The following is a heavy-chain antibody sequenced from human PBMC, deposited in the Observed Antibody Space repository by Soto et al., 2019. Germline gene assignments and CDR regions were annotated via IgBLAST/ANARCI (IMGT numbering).Heavy chain of an antibody. V-gene: IGHV3-21*01. CDR1: GFTFSSYS. Sequence: GGSLRLSCAASGFTFSSYSMNWVRQAPGKGLEWVSSISSSSSYIYYADSVKGRFTISRDNAKNSLYLQMNSLRAEDTAVYYCAREGCSGGSCYLHYFDYWGQGTLVTVSS. CDR3: AREGCSGGSCYLHYFDY. D-gene: IGHD2-15*01. CDR2: ISSSSSYI. J-gene: IGHJ4*02.